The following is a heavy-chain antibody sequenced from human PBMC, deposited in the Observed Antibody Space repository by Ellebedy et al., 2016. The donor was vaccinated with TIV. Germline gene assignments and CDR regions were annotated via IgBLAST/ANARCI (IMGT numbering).Heavy chain of an antibody. CDR3: ARDPYSYGSGSYYNPV. V-gene: IGHV1-8*02. D-gene: IGHD3-10*01. CDR2: MNPHGNT. J-gene: IGHJ4*02. Sequence: ASVKVSCXASGDTFTNFDINWVRQAAGQGLEWMGWMNPHGNTGYAQKFLGRVTLSRDTSISTAYMELSSLRSEDTAVYYCARDPYSYGSGSYYNPVWGQGTLVTVSS. CDR1: GDTFTNFD.